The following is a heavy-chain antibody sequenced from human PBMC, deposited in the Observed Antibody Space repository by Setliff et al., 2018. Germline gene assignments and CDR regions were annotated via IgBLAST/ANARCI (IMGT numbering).Heavy chain of an antibody. Sequence: PSETLSLTCTVSGYSISSGYIWGWIRQPPGKGLEWVGNIGHTGSINYNPSLKSRVTMSIDTSKNQLSLKLNSVTAADMAVYYCAREQWLDPPGYYYMDVWAKGTTVTVSS. CDR1: GYSISSGYI. CDR2: IGHTGSI. V-gene: IGHV4-38-2*02. D-gene: IGHD6-19*01. J-gene: IGHJ6*03. CDR3: AREQWLDPPGYYYMDV.